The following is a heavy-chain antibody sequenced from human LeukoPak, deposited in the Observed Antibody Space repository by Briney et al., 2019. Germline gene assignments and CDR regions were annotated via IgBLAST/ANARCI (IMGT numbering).Heavy chain of an antibody. Sequence: ASVKVSCKASGYTFTSHYMHWVRQAPGQGLEWMGRINPNSGGTNYAQKFQGRVTMTRDTSISTAYMELSRLRSDDTAVYYCARGLRFLEWLLSVWGQGTLVTVSS. J-gene: IGHJ4*02. D-gene: IGHD3-3*01. CDR3: ARGLRFLEWLLSV. CDR2: INPNSGGT. V-gene: IGHV1-2*06. CDR1: GYTFTSHY.